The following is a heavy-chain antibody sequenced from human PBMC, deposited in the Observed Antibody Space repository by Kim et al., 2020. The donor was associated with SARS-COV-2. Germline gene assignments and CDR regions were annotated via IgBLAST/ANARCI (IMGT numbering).Heavy chain of an antibody. CDR3: AKDELAAAGMLDY. D-gene: IGHD6-13*01. J-gene: IGHJ4*02. V-gene: IGHV3-23*03. Sequence: YAGSGKGRFSISRGNSKNTLYLQMNSLRAEDTAVYYCAKDELAAAGMLDYWGQGTLVTVSS.